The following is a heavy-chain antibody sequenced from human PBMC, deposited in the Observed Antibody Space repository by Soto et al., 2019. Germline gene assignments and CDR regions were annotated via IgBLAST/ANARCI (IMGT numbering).Heavy chain of an antibody. V-gene: IGHV1-8*02. D-gene: IGHD3-10*01. Sequence: AASVKVSCKASGYTFNNYDIHWVRQAPGHGLEWMGWMNPNSGNTGNAQNFRGRVTMTQNTALGTAYMELSSIRSDDTATYYCTRAYGAETFDFWGQGNRVTVAS. CDR1: GYTFNNYD. J-gene: IGHJ5*01. CDR3: TRAYGAETFDF. CDR2: MNPNSGNT.